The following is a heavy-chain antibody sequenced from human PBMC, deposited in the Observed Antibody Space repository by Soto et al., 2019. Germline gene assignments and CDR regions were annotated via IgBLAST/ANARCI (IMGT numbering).Heavy chain of an antibody. Sequence: QVQLVQSGAEVKKPGSSVKVSCKASGGTFSSYTISWVRQAPGQGLEWMGRIIPILGIANYAQKFQGRVTITTDNPTSTAYMELSSLSSEDTAVYYCARDRLPAYYYGSGSGDYWGQGTLVTVSS. CDR1: GGTFSSYT. D-gene: IGHD3-10*01. CDR2: IIPILGIA. CDR3: ARDRLPAYYYGSGSGDY. V-gene: IGHV1-69*08. J-gene: IGHJ4*02.